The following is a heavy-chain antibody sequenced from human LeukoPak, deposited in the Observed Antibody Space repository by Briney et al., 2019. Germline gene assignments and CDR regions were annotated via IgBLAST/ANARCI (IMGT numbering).Heavy chain of an antibody. D-gene: IGHD5-24*01. CDR2: ISRTSDTI. Sequence: GGSLRLSCAASGFTFSDYTMNWVRQAPGKGLEWISSISRTSDTIHYADSVKGRFTISRDNSKNTLYLQMNSLRADDTAVYYCAKSGYNRFDYWGQGTLVTVSS. V-gene: IGHV3-23*01. J-gene: IGHJ4*02. CDR1: GFTFSDYT. CDR3: AKSGYNRFDY.